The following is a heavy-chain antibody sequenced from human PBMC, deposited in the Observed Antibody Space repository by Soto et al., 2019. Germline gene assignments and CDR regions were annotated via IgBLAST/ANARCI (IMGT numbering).Heavy chain of an antibody. CDR3: ASAFYDILTGLPD. CDR2: IYHSGST. V-gene: IGHV4-4*02. CDR1: GGSISSSNW. D-gene: IGHD3-9*01. J-gene: IGHJ4*02. Sequence: SETLSLTCAVSGGSISSSNWWSWVRQPPGKGLEWIGEIYHSGSTNYNPSLKSRVTISVDKSKNQFSLKLSSVTAADTAVYYCASAFYDILTGLPDWGQGTLVTVS.